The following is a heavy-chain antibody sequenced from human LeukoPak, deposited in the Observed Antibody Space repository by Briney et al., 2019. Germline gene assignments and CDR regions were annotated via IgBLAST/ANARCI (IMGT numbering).Heavy chain of an antibody. CDR3: ARDYTPYDFWSGYSAFDI. D-gene: IGHD3-3*01. V-gene: IGHV3-30-3*01. J-gene: IGHJ3*02. Sequence: QSGGSLRLSCAASGFTFSSYAMHWVRQARGKGLEWVAVISYDGSNKYYADSVKGRFTISRDNSKNTLYLQMNSLRAEDTAVYYCARDYTPYDFWSGYSAFDIWGQGTMVTVSS. CDR1: GFTFSSYA. CDR2: ISYDGSNK.